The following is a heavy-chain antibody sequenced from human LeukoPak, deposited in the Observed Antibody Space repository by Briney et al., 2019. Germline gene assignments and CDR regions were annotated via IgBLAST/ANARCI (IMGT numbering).Heavy chain of an antibody. CDR2: IKQDGSEK. Sequence: GGSLRLSCAASGFTFTKYRMSWVRQAPGKGLEWVANIKQDGSEKYYVDSVKGRFTISRDNAKNSLYLQMNSLRAEDTAVYYCARERDWCFDYWGQGTLVTVSS. CDR3: ARERDWCFDY. V-gene: IGHV3-7*01. CDR1: GFTFTKYR. J-gene: IGHJ4*02. D-gene: IGHD3/OR15-3a*01.